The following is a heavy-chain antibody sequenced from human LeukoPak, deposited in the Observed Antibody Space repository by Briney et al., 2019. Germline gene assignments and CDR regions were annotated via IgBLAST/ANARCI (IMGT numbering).Heavy chain of an antibody. D-gene: IGHD5-18*01. CDR3: AKEGDTAMVY. CDR1: GFTFSSYA. Sequence: GGSLRLSCAASGFTFSSYAMSWVRQAPGKGLEWVSGISWNSGSIGYADSVKGRFTISRDNAKNSLYLQMNSLRAEDTALYYCAKEGDTAMVYWGQGTLVTVSS. CDR2: ISWNSGSI. J-gene: IGHJ4*02. V-gene: IGHV3-9*01.